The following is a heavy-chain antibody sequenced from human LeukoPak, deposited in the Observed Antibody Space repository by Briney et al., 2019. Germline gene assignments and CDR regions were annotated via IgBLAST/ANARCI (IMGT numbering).Heavy chain of an antibody. CDR3: ARGYDYLWGSYRANHNYFDY. J-gene: IGHJ4*02. D-gene: IGHD3-16*02. Sequence: GASVKVSCTASGYTFTSYAMHWVRQAPGQRLEWMGWINAGNGNTKYSQKFQGRVTITRDTSASTAYMELSSLKSEDTAVYYCARGYDYLWGSYRANHNYFDYWGQGTLVTVSS. CDR1: GYTFTSYA. CDR2: INAGNGNT. V-gene: IGHV1-3*01.